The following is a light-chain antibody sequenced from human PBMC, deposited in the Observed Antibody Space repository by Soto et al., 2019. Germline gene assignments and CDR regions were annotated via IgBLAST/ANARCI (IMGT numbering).Light chain of an antibody. J-gene: IGKJ1*01. CDR3: QPYYSYPRT. Sequence: VLSMTQSPSLLSASKGDRVTMRCRMSQGISSYLAWYQQKPGKAAKILIYAAYTLQSGVPLRFSGSGSGTDFTLPISCLQSEDFATYYCQPYYSYPRTVGQGTKVEIK. CDR2: AAY. V-gene: IGKV1D-8*03. CDR1: QGISSY.